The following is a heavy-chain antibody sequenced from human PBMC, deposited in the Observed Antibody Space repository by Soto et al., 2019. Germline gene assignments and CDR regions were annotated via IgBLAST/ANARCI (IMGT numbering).Heavy chain of an antibody. CDR1: GGSVSSGSYY. CDR2: VHYSGST. J-gene: IGHJ4*02. V-gene: IGHV4-61*01. CDR3: ARVPLTRKYFFEY. Sequence: SETLSLTCTVSGGSVSSGSYYWSWIRQTPGRGLEWIGYVHYSGSTYYNPSLKSRVTMSQDTSKNQFSLKLSSVTAADTAVYYCARVPLTRKYFFEYRGQGTLVTVSS.